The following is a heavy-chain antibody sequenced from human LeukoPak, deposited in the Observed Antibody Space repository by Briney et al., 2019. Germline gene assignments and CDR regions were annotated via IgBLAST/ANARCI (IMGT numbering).Heavy chain of an antibody. V-gene: IGHV1-46*01. J-gene: IGHJ4*02. CDR2: INPSGGST. CDR3: ARDNGADSSSWEVDFYYFDY. D-gene: IGHD6-13*01. Sequence: ASVKVSCKASGYTFTSYYMHWVRQAPGRGLEWMGIINPSGGSTSYAQKFQGRVTMTRDMSTSTVYMELSSLRSEDTAVYYCARDNGADSSSWEVDFYYFDYWGQGTLVTVSS. CDR1: GYTFTSYY.